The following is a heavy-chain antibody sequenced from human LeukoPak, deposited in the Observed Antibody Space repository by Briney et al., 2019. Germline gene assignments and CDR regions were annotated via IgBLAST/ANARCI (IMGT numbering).Heavy chain of an antibody. J-gene: IGHJ3*02. CDR1: GDSVSSNSVT. Sequence: SQTLSLTCDISGDSVSSNSVTWNWIRQSPSRGLEWLGRTYYRSTWYNDYAVSVRGRITVNPDTSKNQFSLHLNSVTPEDTAVYYCARGGQGDGYSADEAFDIWGQGTMVTVSS. CDR2: TYYRSTWYN. CDR3: ARGGQGDGYSADEAFDI. V-gene: IGHV6-1*01. D-gene: IGHD5-24*01.